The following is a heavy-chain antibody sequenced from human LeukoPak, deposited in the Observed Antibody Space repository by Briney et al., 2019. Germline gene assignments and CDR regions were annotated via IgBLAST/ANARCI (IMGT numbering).Heavy chain of an antibody. CDR3: ARFGSSPRDAFDI. CDR1: GGSISSSSYY. D-gene: IGHD1-26*01. J-gene: IGHJ3*02. CDR2: IYYSGST. Sequence: PSETLSLTCTVSGGSISSSSYYWGWIRQPPGKGLEWIGSIYYSGSTYYNPSLKSRVTISVDTSKNQFSLKLSSVTAADTAVYYCARFGSSPRDAFDIWGRGTMVTVSS. V-gene: IGHV4-39*07.